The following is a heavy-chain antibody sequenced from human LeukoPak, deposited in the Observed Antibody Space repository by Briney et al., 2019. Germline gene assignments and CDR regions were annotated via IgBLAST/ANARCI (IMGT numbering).Heavy chain of an antibody. J-gene: IGHJ4*02. CDR2: ISSGGTYE. CDR3: ARGGAQEYTSGWHIGNFDY. D-gene: IGHD6-19*01. Sequence: GKSLRLSCAASGFTFSNYAMHWVRQAPGKGLEWVSLISSGGTYEYYADSVKGRFTISRDNSKNTLYLQLNSLRAEDTAVYYCARGGAQEYTSGWHIGNFDYWGQGTLVTVSS. CDR1: GFTFSNYA. V-gene: IGHV3-30*01.